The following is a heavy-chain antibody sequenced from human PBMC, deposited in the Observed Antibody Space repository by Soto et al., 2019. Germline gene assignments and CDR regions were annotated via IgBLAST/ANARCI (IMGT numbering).Heavy chain of an antibody. J-gene: IGHJ4*02. V-gene: IGHV3-15*01. Sequence: EVQLVESGGGLVKPGESLRLSCAASGLSFSNAWMNWVRQAPGKGLEWVGQIRSKTDGGTIFYPAPVKDRFIISRDDSRNTLYLQTNSLKTEDTAVYYCTTAHPRGPDYWGQGTLVTVST. CDR1: GLSFSNAW. CDR3: TTAHPRGPDY. CDR2: IRSKTDGGTI. D-gene: IGHD5-12*01.